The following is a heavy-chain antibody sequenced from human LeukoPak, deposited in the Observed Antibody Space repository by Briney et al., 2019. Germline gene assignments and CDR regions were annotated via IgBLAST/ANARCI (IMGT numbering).Heavy chain of an antibody. CDR2: IYPGDSDT. D-gene: IGHD3-22*01. J-gene: IGHJ4*02. CDR3: ARLPGIVVVAFDY. V-gene: IGHV5-51*01. CDR1: GSRFTSYW. Sequence: GASLKISSKGSGSRFTSYWIGWVRQMPGKGLEWMGIIYPGDSDTRYSPSFQGQVTISADKSISTAYLQWSSLKASDTAMYYCARLPGIVVVAFDYWGQGTLVTVSS.